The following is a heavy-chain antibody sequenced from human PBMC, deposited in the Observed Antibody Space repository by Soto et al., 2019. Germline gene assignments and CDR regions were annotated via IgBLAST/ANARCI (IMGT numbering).Heavy chain of an antibody. CDR3: ARPGGPASTPDY. CDR1: GFTFSSYS. D-gene: IGHD2-2*02. CDR2: INHRGSYT. V-gene: IGHV3-21*06. Sequence: EVQLVESGGGLVKPGGSLRLTCVVSGFTFSSYSLKWVRQAPGKGLEWVSSINHRGSYTFYSDSVKGRFTISRDNAKNSLYLQMNSLRDEDTAVYYCARPGGPASTPDYWGQGALVTVSS. J-gene: IGHJ4*02.